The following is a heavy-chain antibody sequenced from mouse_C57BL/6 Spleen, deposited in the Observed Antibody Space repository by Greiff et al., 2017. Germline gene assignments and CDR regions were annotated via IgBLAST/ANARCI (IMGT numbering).Heavy chain of an antibody. CDR2: IYPSDSET. CDR1: GYTFTSYW. Sequence: QVQLQQPGAELVRPGSSVKLSCKASGYTFTSYWMDWVKQRPGQGLEWIGNIYPSDSETHYNQKFKDKATLTVDKSSSTAYMPLSSLTSEDSAVYYCARRGYSNYVAMDYWGQGTSVTVSS. J-gene: IGHJ4*01. V-gene: IGHV1-61*01. D-gene: IGHD2-5*01. CDR3: ARRGYSNYVAMDY.